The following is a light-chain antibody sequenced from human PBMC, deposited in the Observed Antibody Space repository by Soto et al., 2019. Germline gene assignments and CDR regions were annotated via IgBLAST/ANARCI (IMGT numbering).Light chain of an antibody. CDR3: QQAASFPIT. CDR2: TAS. J-gene: IGKJ5*01. CDR1: QGVSTW. Sequence: DIQMTQSPSSLSAYVLYRVTITCRASQGVSTWLAWYQQKPGKAPNLLIYTASSLQSGVPSRFSGSGSGTDFTLTINGLQPEDFATYYCQQAASFPITFGQGTRLEI. V-gene: IGKV1-12*01.